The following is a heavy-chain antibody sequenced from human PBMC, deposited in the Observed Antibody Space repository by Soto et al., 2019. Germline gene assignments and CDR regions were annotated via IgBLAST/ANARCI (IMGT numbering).Heavy chain of an antibody. J-gene: IGHJ6*02. D-gene: IGHD1-1*01. V-gene: IGHV3-30-3*01. CDR2: ISYDGSNK. CDR1: GFTFSSYA. Sequence: QVQLVESGGGVVQPGRSLRLSCAASGFTFSSYAMHWVRQAPGKGLEWVAVISYDGSNKYYADSVKGRFTISRDNSKNTLYLQMNSLRTEDTAVYYCARDRLRYNWNDFPYYYYGRDVWGQGNTVTVSS. CDR3: ARDRLRYNWNDFPYYYYGRDV.